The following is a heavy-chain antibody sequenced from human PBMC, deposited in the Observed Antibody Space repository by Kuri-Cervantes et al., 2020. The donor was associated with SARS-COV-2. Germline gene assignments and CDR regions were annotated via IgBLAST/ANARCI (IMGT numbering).Heavy chain of an antibody. J-gene: IGHJ5*02. CDR1: GFTLSSYW. CDR3: ARIIPAAILLTGSGSNWFDP. D-gene: IGHD2-2*01. V-gene: IGHV3-7*01. Sequence: GESLKISCAASGFTLSSYWMSWVRQAPGKGLEWVANIKQDGSGKYYVDSVKGRFTTSRDNAKNSLYLQMNSLRAEDTAVYYCARIIPAAILLTGSGSNWFDPCGQGTLVTVSS. CDR2: IKQDGSGK.